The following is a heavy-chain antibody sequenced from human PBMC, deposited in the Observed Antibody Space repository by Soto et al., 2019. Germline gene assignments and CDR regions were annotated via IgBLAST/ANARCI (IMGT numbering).Heavy chain of an antibody. Sequence: QLQLQESGSGLVKPSQALSLTCAVSGGSISSGGYSWSWIRQPPGKGLEWIGYIYHSGSTYYNPSLKSRVTISVDRSKNQFSLKLSSVTAADTAVYYCARAVAARRGGWFDPWGQGTLVTVSS. D-gene: IGHD6-6*01. V-gene: IGHV4-30-2*01. J-gene: IGHJ5*02. CDR1: GGSISSGGYS. CDR3: ARAVAARRGGWFDP. CDR2: IYHSGST.